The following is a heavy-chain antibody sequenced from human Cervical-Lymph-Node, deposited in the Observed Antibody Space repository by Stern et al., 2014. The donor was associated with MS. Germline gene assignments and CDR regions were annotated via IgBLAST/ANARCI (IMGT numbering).Heavy chain of an antibody. CDR2: ISYDGSNK. CDR1: GFTFSSYG. V-gene: IGHV3-30*18. Sequence: QVQLVESGGGVVQPGRSLRLSCAASGFTFSSYGMHWVRQAPGKGLEWGAVISYDGSNKYYADSVKGRFTISRDNSKNTLYLQMNSLRAEDTAVYYCAKDTGYCSGGSCYEGYGMDVWGQGTTVTVSS. D-gene: IGHD2-15*01. CDR3: AKDTGYCSGGSCYEGYGMDV. J-gene: IGHJ6*02.